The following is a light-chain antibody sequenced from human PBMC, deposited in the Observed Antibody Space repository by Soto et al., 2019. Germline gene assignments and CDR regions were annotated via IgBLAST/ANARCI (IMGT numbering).Light chain of an antibody. V-gene: IGKV3-20*01. J-gene: IGKJ5*01. CDR2: GAS. Sequence: EIVLTQSPGTLSLSPGERAALSCRASQSVSSSYLAWYQQKRGQAPRLLIYGASSRATGLPDRFSGSGSGKYFTLTISRLEPEDFAVYYWQQYGSLPITFGQGTRLEIK. CDR1: QSVSSSY. CDR3: QQYGSLPIT.